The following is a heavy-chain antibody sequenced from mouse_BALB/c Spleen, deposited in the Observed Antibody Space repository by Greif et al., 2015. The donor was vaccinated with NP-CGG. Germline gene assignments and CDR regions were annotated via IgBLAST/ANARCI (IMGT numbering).Heavy chain of an antibody. Sequence: VQLQQSGAELVRSGASVKLSRTASGFNIKDYYMHWVKQRPEQGLEWIGWIDPENGDTEYAPKFQGKATMTADTSSNTAYLQLSSLTSEDTAVYYCNGNWFAYWGQGTLVTVSA. CDR3: NGNWFAY. CDR1: GFNIKDYY. J-gene: IGHJ3*01. V-gene: IGHV14-4*02. CDR2: IDPENGDT.